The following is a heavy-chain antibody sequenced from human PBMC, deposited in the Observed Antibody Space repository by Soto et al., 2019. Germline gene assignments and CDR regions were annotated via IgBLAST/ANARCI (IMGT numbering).Heavy chain of an antibody. V-gene: IGHV3-30*18. CDR2: ISYDGTNK. J-gene: IGHJ6*02. Sequence: PGGSLRLSCAASGFTFRSYGMHWVRQAPGKGPEWVAGISYDGTNKYYGDSVKGRLTISRDNSNSTLNLQLNSLRLEDTAVYYCAKDRWAFNSVRYGMDVWGQGASVTISS. CDR1: GFTFRSYG. D-gene: IGHD2-8*01. CDR3: AKDRWAFNSVRYGMDV.